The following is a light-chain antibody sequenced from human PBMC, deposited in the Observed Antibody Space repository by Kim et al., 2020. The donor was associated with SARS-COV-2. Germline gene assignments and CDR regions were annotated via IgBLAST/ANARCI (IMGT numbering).Light chain of an antibody. CDR2: DVS. Sequence: PGQSITISCTGSSSDVGGYNYVSWYQQHPGKAPKLMIYDVSNRPSGVSNRFSGSKSGNTASLTISGLQAEDEADYYCSSYTSSSVVFGGGTKLTVL. V-gene: IGLV2-14*03. CDR1: SSDVGGYNY. CDR3: SSYTSSSVV. J-gene: IGLJ2*01.